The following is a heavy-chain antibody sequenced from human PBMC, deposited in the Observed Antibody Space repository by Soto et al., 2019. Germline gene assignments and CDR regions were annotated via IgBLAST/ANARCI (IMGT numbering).Heavy chain of an antibody. D-gene: IGHD5-18*01. CDR2: LNHSGST. J-gene: IGHJ4*02. CDR1: GGSFTGYC. CDR3: ARRGTAIIKPPKYYFDY. Sequence: SETLSLTCAVYGGSFTGYCWRRLCQPPGKGLEWIGELNHSGSTNYNPSLKSRVTISVDTSKNQFSLKLSSVTAADTAVYYCARRGTAIIKPPKYYFDYWGQG. V-gene: IGHV4-34*01.